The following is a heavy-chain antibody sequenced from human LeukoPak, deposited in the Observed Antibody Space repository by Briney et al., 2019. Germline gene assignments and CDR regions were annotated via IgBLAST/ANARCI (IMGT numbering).Heavy chain of an antibody. CDR1: GFTFSSYG. CDR3: ARERAGPYYYGMDV. V-gene: IGHV3-33*01. J-gene: IGHJ6*02. CDR2: IWYDGSNK. Sequence: GGSLRLSCAASGFTFSSYGMHWVRQAPGKGLEWVAVIWYDGSNKYYADSVKGRFTISRDNSKNTLYLQMNGLRAEDTAVYYCARERAGPYYYGMDVWGQGTTVTVSS.